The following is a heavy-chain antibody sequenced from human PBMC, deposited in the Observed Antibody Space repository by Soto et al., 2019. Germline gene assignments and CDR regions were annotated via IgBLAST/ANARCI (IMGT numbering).Heavy chain of an antibody. D-gene: IGHD3-3*01. Sequence: GGSIRLSCVASELADCSYSMNWVRQAPGKGLEWVSYISSSSSTIYYADSVKGRFTISRDNAKNSLYLQMNSLRAEDTAVYYCARHFGVVINSYYYYYMDVWGKGTTVTVSS. V-gene: IGHV3-48*01. CDR1: ELADCSYS. CDR2: ISSSSSTI. J-gene: IGHJ6*03. CDR3: ARHFGVVINSYYYYYMDV.